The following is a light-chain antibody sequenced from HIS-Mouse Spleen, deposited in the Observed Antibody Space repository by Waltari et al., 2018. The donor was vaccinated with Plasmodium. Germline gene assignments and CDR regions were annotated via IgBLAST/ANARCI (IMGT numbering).Light chain of an antibody. V-gene: IGKV3-11*01. Sequence: EIVLTQSPATLSLSPGERATLSYRASQSVSSYLAWYQQKPGQAHRLLIYEASNRATGIQARFSGSGSGTDFTFTISSLEPEDFAVYYCQQRSNWPLTFGGGTKVEIK. CDR2: EAS. CDR1: QSVSSY. J-gene: IGKJ4*01. CDR3: QQRSNWPLT.